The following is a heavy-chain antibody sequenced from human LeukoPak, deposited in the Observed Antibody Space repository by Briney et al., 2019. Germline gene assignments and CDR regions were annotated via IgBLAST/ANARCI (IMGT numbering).Heavy chain of an antibody. J-gene: IGHJ4*01. V-gene: IGHV4-4*07. Sequence: SETLSLTCTVSGDSINRYLWTWIRQPAGRGLEWIGRIYDSGTTNYKPSLKSRVSMSVETPKNQFSLGLNSVTAADTAVYYCARQSDSGGYFEYWGQGIRVTVSS. CDR3: ARQSDSGGYFEY. D-gene: IGHD2-15*01. CDR1: GDSINRYL. CDR2: IYDSGTT.